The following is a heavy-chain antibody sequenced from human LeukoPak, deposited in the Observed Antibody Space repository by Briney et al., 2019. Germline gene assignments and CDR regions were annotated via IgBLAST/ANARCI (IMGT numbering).Heavy chain of an antibody. CDR2: INSGGSST. D-gene: IGHD3-16*02. V-gene: IGHV3-74*01. J-gene: IGHJ4*02. CDR3: AKGISIYSYFDN. CDR1: GFTFSSSA. Sequence: AGGSLRLSCAASGFTFSSSAMSWVRQVPGKGLVWVSRINSGGSSTSYADSVKGRFTISRDNAKSTLYLQMNSLRAEDTAVYYCAKGISIYSYFDNWGQGTLVTVSS.